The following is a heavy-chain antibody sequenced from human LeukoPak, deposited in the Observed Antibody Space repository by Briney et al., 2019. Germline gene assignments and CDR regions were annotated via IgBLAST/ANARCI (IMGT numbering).Heavy chain of an antibody. CDR2: IYYSGST. J-gene: IGHJ4*02. Sequence: PSETLSLTCTVSGGSISSGGYYWSWIRQHPGKGLEWIGYIYYSGSTYYNPSLKSRVTISVDTSKNQFSLKLSSVTAADTAVYYCARAKSYYYDSSGYYLPYYFDYWGQGTLVTVSS. D-gene: IGHD3-22*01. CDR3: ARAKSYYYDSSGYYLPYYFDY. CDR1: GGSISSGGYY. V-gene: IGHV4-31*03.